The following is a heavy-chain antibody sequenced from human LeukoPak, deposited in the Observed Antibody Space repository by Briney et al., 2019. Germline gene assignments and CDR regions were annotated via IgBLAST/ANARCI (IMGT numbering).Heavy chain of an antibody. CDR2: IWYDGSKT. D-gene: IGHD4-17*01. J-gene: IGHJ4*02. Sequence: GGSLRPSCAASGLTFSSHGMHWVRQAPGKGLEWLALIWYDGSKTYYADSVKGRFTISRDNSKNTLYLQMNSLRAEDTALYFCARLYGDYIDYWGQGTLVTVSS. V-gene: IGHV3-33*01. CDR3: ARLYGDYIDY. CDR1: GLTFSSHG.